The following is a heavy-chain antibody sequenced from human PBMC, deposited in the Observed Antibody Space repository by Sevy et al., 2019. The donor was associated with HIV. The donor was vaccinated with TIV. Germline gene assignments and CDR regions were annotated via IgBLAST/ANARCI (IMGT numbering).Heavy chain of an antibody. CDR2: IYYSGST. V-gene: IGHV4-59*01. D-gene: IGHD5-18*01. CDR3: GTGKGKQLSEL. J-gene: IGHJ4*02. CDR1: GGSISSYY. Sequence: SETLSLTCTVSGGSISSYYWSWIRQPPGKGLEWIGYIYYSGSTNYNPSLKSRVTISVDTSKNQFSLKLSSVTAADTAVYYCGTGKGKQLSELWGQGTLVTVSS.